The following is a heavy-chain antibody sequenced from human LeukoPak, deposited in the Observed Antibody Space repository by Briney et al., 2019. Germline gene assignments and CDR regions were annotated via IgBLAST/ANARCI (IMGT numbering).Heavy chain of an antibody. Sequence: ASVKVSCKASGGTFSSCAISWVRQAPGQGLEWMGRIIPIFGTANYAQKFQGRVTITTDESTSTAYMELSSLRSEDTAVYYCARAVSSGYFDYWYFDLWGRGTLVTVSS. V-gene: IGHV1-69*05. CDR2: IIPIFGTA. CDR3: ARAVSSGYFDYWYFDL. J-gene: IGHJ2*01. CDR1: GGTFSSCA. D-gene: IGHD3-22*01.